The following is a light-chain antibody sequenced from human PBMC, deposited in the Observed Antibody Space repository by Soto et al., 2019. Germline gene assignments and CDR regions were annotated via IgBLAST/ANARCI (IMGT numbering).Light chain of an antibody. CDR2: GAS. Sequence: EIVLTQSPGTLSLSPGERATLSCRASQSLSSYLAWYQQKPGPAPRLLIYGASIRATGIPDRFSGSGSGTDFTLTISRLEPEDFAVYYCRQYGSSPSYTFGQGTKLEIK. J-gene: IGKJ2*01. CDR1: QSLSSY. V-gene: IGKV3-20*01. CDR3: RQYGSSPSYT.